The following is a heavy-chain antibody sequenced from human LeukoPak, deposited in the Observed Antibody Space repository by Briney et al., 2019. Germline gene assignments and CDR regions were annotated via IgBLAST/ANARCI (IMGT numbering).Heavy chain of an antibody. D-gene: IGHD5-12*01. CDR3: ARSSARMATTSFYYFDY. Sequence: GGSLRLSCAASGFTFSSYSMNWVRQAPGKGLEWVSSISSSSSYIYYADSVKGRFTISRDNAKNSLYLQMNSLRAEDTAVYYCARSSARMATTSFYYFDYWGQGTLVTVSS. CDR1: GFTFSSYS. V-gene: IGHV3-21*04. CDR2: ISSSSSYI. J-gene: IGHJ4*02.